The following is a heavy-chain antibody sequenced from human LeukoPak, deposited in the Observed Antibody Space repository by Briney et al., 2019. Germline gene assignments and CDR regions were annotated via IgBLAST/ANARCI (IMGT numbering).Heavy chain of an antibody. D-gene: IGHD3-22*01. CDR3: AKDAQGGYDSSGYPDYFDY. V-gene: IGHV3-23*01. CDR1: GFTFSSYA. J-gene: IGHJ4*02. CDR2: ISSSSIT. Sequence: GGSLRLSCAASGFTFSSYAMTWVRQTAEKGLEWVSAISSSSITAYADSVKGRFTISRDNFKNTLYLQMNSLRAEDTAVYYCAKDAQGGYDSSGYPDYFDYWGQGTLVTVSS.